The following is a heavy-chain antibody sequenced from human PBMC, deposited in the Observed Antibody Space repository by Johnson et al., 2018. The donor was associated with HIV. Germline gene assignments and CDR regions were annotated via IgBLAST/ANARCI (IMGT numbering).Heavy chain of an antibody. V-gene: IGHV3-30-3*01. D-gene: IGHD4-17*01. CDR3: ANIGETYAFDI. Sequence: QVQLVESGGGVVQPGRSLRLSCAASGFTFSSYAMHWVRQAPGKGLEWVAVISYDGSNKYYADSVKGRFTISRDNSKNTLYLQMNSLRAEDTALYYCANIGETYAFDIWGQGTMVTVSS. CDR2: ISYDGSNK. J-gene: IGHJ3*02. CDR1: GFTFSSYA.